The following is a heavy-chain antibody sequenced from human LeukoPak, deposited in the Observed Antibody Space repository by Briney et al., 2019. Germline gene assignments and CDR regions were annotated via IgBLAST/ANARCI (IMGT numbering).Heavy chain of an antibody. CDR1: GFTFSGYG. V-gene: IGHV3-23*01. J-gene: IGHJ4*02. CDR3: AKQMWYYYDSSGYYYQYYFDY. D-gene: IGHD3-22*01. CDR2: ISGGGGST. Sequence: GGTLRLSCAASGFTFSGYGWGWVGQAPGKGLKGVSAISGGGGSTYYADSVKGRFTISRDNSKNTLYLQMNSLRAEDTAVYYCAKQMWYYYDSSGYYYQYYFDYWGQGTLVTVSS.